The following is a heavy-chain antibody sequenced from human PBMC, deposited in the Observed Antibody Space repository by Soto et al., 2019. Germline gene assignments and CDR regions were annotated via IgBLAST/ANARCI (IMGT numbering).Heavy chain of an antibody. V-gene: IGHV2-5*02. CDR1: GFSLNTDGEG. J-gene: IGHJ4*02. D-gene: IGHD3-10*01. Sequence: QITLKESGPTQVKPTQTLTLTCSFSGFSLNTDGEGVGWVRQPPGEALEWLALIYWDDDERYSPFLKTRLTSTKDPSKNQVVLIMTNMDPVDTATYYCAHSRNLITEDAQVGDFDYWGQGTLVTVSS. CDR3: AHSRNLITEDAQVGDFDY. CDR2: IYWDDDE.